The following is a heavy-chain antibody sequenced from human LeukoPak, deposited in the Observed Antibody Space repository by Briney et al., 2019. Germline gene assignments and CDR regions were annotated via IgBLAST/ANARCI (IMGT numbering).Heavy chain of an antibody. CDR1: GFTFSSYA. CDR2: ISGSGGST. V-gene: IGHV3-23*01. D-gene: IGHD2/OR15-2a*01. J-gene: IGHJ3*02. CDR3: AKESXSXXXXXGXXDI. Sequence: GGSLRLSCAASGFTFSSYAMSWVRQAPGKGLEWVSAISGSGGSTYYADSVKGRFTISRDNSKNTLYLQMNSLRAEDTAVYYCAKESXSXXXXXGXXDIWXXXTMVTVS.